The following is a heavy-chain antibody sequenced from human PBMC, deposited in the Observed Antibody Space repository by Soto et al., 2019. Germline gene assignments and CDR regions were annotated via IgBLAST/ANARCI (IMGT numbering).Heavy chain of an antibody. D-gene: IGHD3-3*01. Sequence: PGGSLRLSCAASGFSCRSYEMNWVRQAPGKGLEWVSYIGSSDSTIYYADSVKGRFTISRDNAKNSLYLQMNSLRAEDTAVYYCATCLLEWLLSRNYFYYYGLDVWGQGTTVTVSS. V-gene: IGHV3-48*03. CDR2: IGSSDSTI. CDR1: GFSCRSYE. J-gene: IGHJ6*02. CDR3: ATCLLEWLLSRNYFYYYGLDV.